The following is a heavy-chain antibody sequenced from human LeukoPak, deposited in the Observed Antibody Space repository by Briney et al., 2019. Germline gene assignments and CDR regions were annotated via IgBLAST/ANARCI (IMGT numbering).Heavy chain of an antibody. CDR3: AARRAYYYDSSGYIY. V-gene: IGHV3-23*01. Sequence: QTGGSLRLSCAASGFTFSSYAMSWVRQAPGKGLEWVSAISGSGGSTYYADSVKGRFTISRDNSKNTLYLQMNSLRAEDTAVYYCAARRAYYYDSSGYIYWGQGTLVTVSS. CDR1: GFTFSSYA. CDR2: ISGSGGST. J-gene: IGHJ4*02. D-gene: IGHD3-22*01.